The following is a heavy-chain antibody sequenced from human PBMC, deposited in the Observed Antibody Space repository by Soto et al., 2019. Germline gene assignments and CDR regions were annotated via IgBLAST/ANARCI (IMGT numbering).Heavy chain of an antibody. V-gene: IGHV4-30-2*01. Sequence: SETLSLTCNMSCESYIITTYSWSWIRQPPGKALQWIGFIYQSGVTSYNPSLASRVSISLDRSNNQCSLKLKSVTAADTAVYFCAGMPYTSGLRFDPWGPGTLVTVSS. CDR1: CESYIITTYS. D-gene: IGHD6-19*01. CDR2: IYQSGVT. CDR3: AGMPYTSGLRFDP. J-gene: IGHJ5*02.